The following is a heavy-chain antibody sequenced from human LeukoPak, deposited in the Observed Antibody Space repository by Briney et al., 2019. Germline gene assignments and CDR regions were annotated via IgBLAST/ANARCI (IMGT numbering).Heavy chain of an antibody. D-gene: IGHD3-22*01. V-gene: IGHV1-8*01. CDR3: AMYYYDTSGPYVGAFDI. CDR2: MNPNSGHT. J-gene: IGHJ3*02. CDR1: GYTFTSHD. Sequence: ASVKVSCKASGYTFTSHDVNWLRQATGQGPEWLGWMNPNSGHTGFAQKFQGRVTMTRDTSISTAYMELSSLRSEDTAMYYCAMYYYDTSGPYVGAFDIWGQGTMVTVSS.